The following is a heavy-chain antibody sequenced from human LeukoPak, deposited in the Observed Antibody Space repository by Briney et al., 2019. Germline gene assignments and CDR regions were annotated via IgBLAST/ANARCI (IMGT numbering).Heavy chain of an antibody. V-gene: IGHV4-39*07. CDR2: IYYSGST. CDR1: GGSISINSYY. CDR3: ARASNYYGSGSYYWVSIDYYYYYMDV. D-gene: IGHD3-10*01. J-gene: IGHJ6*03. Sequence: PSENLSLTCTVSGGSISINSYYWGWIRQPPGKGLEWIGSIYYSGSTYYNPSLKSRVTISVDTSKNQFSLKLSSVTAADTAVYYCARASNYYGSGSYYWVSIDYYYYYMDVWGKGTTVTVSS.